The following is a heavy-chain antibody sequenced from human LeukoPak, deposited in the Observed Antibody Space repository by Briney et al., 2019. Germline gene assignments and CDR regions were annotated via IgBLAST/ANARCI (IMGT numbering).Heavy chain of an antibody. Sequence: GASVNVSCKASVYTFTAYYMHWVRQAPGQGLEWMGWINLNTGGTHYAQNFQGRVSMTRDTSTSTAYMELSRLRSDDTAVYYCTREDYWGQGTLVTVSA. J-gene: IGHJ4*02. V-gene: IGHV1-2*02. CDR2: INLNTGGT. CDR1: VYTFTAYY. CDR3: TREDY.